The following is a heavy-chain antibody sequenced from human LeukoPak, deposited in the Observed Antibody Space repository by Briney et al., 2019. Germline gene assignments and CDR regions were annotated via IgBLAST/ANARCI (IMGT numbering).Heavy chain of an antibody. Sequence: GGSLRLSCVASGFTFSSYEMNWVRQAPGKGLEWVSYISSSGSTIYYAHSVKGRFTISRDNAKNSLYLQMNSLRAEDTAVYYCAHGSMYQLDYWGQGTLVTVSS. V-gene: IGHV3-48*03. CDR3: AHGSMYQLDY. J-gene: IGHJ4*02. CDR1: GFTFSSYE. D-gene: IGHD2-2*01. CDR2: ISSSGSTI.